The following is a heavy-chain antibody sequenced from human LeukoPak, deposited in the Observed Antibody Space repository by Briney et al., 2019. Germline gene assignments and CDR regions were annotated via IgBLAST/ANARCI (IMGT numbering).Heavy chain of an antibody. CDR3: ARDAYYHDASGSYSVY. Sequence: TGGSLRLSCAASGFTFSSYGMHWVRQAPGKGLEWVATIWYDGSNKYYADSVKGRFTISRDNSKNTVSLQMNSLRAEDTAVYFCARDAYYHDASGSYSVYWGQGTLVTVS. J-gene: IGHJ4*02. D-gene: IGHD3-22*01. CDR2: IWYDGSNK. V-gene: IGHV3-33*01. CDR1: GFTFSSYG.